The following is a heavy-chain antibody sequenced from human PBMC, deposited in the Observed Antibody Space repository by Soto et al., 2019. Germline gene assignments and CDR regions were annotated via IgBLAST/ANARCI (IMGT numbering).Heavy chain of an antibody. D-gene: IGHD4-17*01. CDR3: AKNRGRVTTSGHFDY. CDR1: GFTFSGYA. CDR2: IHGGGNNA. Sequence: EVQLLESGGDLVQPGRSLSLSCAASGFTFSGYAMSWVRQAPGKGLEWVSVIHGGGNNAYYADSVKGRFTISRDNSKNTLYLQMSSLRGDDTAVYYFAKNRGRVTTSGHFDYWGQGTLGTVSS. J-gene: IGHJ4*02. V-gene: IGHV3-23*01.